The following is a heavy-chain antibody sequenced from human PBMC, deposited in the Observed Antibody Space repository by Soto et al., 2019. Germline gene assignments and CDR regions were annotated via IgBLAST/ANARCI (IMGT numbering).Heavy chain of an antibody. V-gene: IGHV4-39*01. CDR1: GGSISSSSYY. CDR2: IYYSGST. Sequence: PSETLSLTCTVSGGSISSSSYYWGWIRQPPGKGLEWIGSIYYSGSTYYNPSLKSRVTISVDTSKNQFSLKLSSVTAADTAVYYCARHPDGPLQQLVNWFDPWGQGTLVTVSS. J-gene: IGHJ5*02. D-gene: IGHD6-13*01. CDR3: ARHPDGPLQQLVNWFDP.